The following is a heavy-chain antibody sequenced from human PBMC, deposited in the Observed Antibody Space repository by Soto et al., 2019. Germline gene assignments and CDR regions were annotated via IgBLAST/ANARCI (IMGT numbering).Heavy chain of an antibody. CDR3: ARDYYDSSGYLSHTDY. V-gene: IGHV1-18*01. CDR1: GYTFTSYG. CDR2: ISAYNGNT. J-gene: IGHJ4*02. D-gene: IGHD3-22*01. Sequence: ASVKVSCKASGYTFTSYGISWVRQAPGQGLEWMGWISAYNGNTNYAQKLQGRVTMTTDTSTSTAYMELRSLRSDDTAVYYCARDYYDSSGYLSHTDYWGQGTMVTVSS.